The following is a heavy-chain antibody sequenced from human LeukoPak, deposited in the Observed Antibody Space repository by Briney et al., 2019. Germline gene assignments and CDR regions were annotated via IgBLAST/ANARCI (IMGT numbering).Heavy chain of an antibody. Sequence: GASVKVSCKASGYTFTGYYMHWVRQAPGQGLEWMGWINPNSGGTNYAQKFQGRVTMTRDTSISTAYVELSRLRSDDTAVYYCARRTVVTPGAFDIWGQGTMVTVSS. J-gene: IGHJ3*02. CDR1: GYTFTGYY. D-gene: IGHD4-23*01. V-gene: IGHV1-2*02. CDR2: INPNSGGT. CDR3: ARRTVVTPGAFDI.